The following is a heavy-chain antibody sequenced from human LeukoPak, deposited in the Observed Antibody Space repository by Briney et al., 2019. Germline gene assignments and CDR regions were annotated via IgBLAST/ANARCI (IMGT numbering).Heavy chain of an antibody. CDR3: ASSYYYGSGSYRPVYYFDY. Sequence: GGSLRLSCAASGFTFSSYWMSWVRQAPGKGLEWVANIKQDGSEKYYVDSVKGRFTISRDNAKNSLYLQMNSLRAEDTAVYYCASSYYYGSGSYRPVYYFDYWGQGTLVTVSS. CDR1: GFTFSSYW. J-gene: IGHJ4*02. CDR2: IKQDGSEK. V-gene: IGHV3-7*01. D-gene: IGHD3-10*01.